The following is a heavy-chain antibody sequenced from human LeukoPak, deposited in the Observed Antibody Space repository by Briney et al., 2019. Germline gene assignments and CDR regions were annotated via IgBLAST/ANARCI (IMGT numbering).Heavy chain of an antibody. D-gene: IGHD1-7*01. Sequence: GASLRLSCAASGFTFSNYAMGWVRQAPGKGLEWVSAITGSGGNTYYADSVKGRFTISRDNSKNTLYLQMNSLRAEDTAVYYCARVTGTTGLSYFDYWGQGTLVTVSS. CDR2: ITGSGGNT. CDR1: GFTFSNYA. V-gene: IGHV3-23*01. J-gene: IGHJ4*02. CDR3: ARVTGTTGLSYFDY.